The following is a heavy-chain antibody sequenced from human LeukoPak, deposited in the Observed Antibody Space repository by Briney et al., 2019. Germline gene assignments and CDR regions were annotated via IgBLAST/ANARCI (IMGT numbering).Heavy chain of an antibody. V-gene: IGHV1-69*05. CDR2: IIPIFGTA. CDR1: GGTFSSYA. D-gene: IGHD6-6*01. CDR3: AREGRPFDY. J-gene: IGHJ4*02. Sequence: SVKVSCKASGGTFSSYAISWVRQAHGQGLEWMGGIIPIFGTANYAQKFQCRVTMTTDTSTSTAYMELRSLRSDDTAVYYFAREGRPFDYWGQGTLVTVSS.